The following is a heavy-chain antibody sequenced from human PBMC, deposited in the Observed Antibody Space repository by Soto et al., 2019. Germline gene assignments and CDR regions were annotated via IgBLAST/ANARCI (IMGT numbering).Heavy chain of an antibody. J-gene: IGHJ4*02. CDR3: ASRYCSGGSCYPFDY. V-gene: IGHV4-61*01. Sequence: SETLSLTCTVSGGSVSSGSYYWSWIRQPPGKGLEWIGYIYYSGSTNYNPSLKSRVTISVDTSKNQFSLKLSSVTAADTAVYYCASRYCSGGSCYPFDYWGQGTLVTVSS. CDR1: GGSVSSGSYY. CDR2: IYYSGST. D-gene: IGHD2-15*01.